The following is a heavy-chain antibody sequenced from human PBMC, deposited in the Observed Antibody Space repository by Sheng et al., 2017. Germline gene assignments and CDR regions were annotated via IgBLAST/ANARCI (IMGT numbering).Heavy chain of an antibody. CDR3: ARGSYYVGDY. J-gene: IGHJ4*02. Sequence: QVQLVESGGGLVKPGESLRLSCAASAFTFSSYAMHWVRQAPGKGLEWVAVISFDGTNEYYADSVKGRFTISRDNSKNTLYLQMNSLRAEDTAVYYCARGSYYVGDYWGQGTLLTVSS. CDR2: ISFDGTNE. V-gene: IGHV3-30*04. CDR1: AFTFSSYA. D-gene: IGHD1-26*01.